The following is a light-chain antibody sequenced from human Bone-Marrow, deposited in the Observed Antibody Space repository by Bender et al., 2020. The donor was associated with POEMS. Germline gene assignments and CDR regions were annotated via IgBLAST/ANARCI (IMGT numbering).Light chain of an antibody. CDR3: SSYAGSNNSV. Sequence: QSALTQPASVSGSPGQSITISCTGTSSDVGSYNLVSWYQQLPGKAPKLMIYDVSKRPSGVSNRFSGSKSGNTASLTISGLRAEDEGDYYCSSYAGSNNSVFGTGTKVTVL. CDR2: DVS. CDR1: SSDVGSYNL. V-gene: IGLV2-23*02. J-gene: IGLJ1*01.